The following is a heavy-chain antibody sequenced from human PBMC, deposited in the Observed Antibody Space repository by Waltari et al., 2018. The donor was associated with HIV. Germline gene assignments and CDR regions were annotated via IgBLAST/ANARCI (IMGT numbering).Heavy chain of an antibody. Sequence: QVQLVQSGAEVKKPGASVKVSCKASGYTFTTYDINWVRQATGQGLEGRGWRNPNSGNTAYAKKFQGRFTMTRNNSIRTAYMGLSSRRSEETAVYYCAGGGPGYHYGMDVWGQGTTVTVSS. CDR1: GYTFTTYD. CDR3: AGGGPGYHYGMDV. V-gene: IGHV1-8*01. J-gene: IGHJ6*02. CDR2: RNPNSGNT.